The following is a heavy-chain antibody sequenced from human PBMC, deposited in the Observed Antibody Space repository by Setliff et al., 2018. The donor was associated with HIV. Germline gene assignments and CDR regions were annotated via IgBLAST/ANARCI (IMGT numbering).Heavy chain of an antibody. V-gene: IGHV4-34*01. CDR1: GGSFSGYC. CDR2: THHSGST. Sequence: SETLSLTCAVYGGSFSGYCWGWIRQPPGKGLEWIGSTHHSGSTYYNPSLKSRVTISVDTSKKQFSLKLTSVTAADTAVYYCATGLIVAAAGVFDYWGQGTLVTVSS. J-gene: IGHJ4*02. CDR3: ATGLIVAAAGVFDY. D-gene: IGHD6-13*01.